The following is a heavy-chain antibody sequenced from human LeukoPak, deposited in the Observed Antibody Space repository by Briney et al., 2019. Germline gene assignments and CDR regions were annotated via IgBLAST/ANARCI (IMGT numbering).Heavy chain of an antibody. D-gene: IGHD2-2*03. V-gene: IGHV3-48*01. CDR3: ARLMDRARRDAFDI. CDR2: ISSSSSTK. Sequence: GGSLRLSCAPSGFSFSNYNMNWVRQAPGKGLEWVSYISSSSSTKNYADSVKGRFTVSRDNAWDSLYLQMNSLRAEDTAVYYCARLMDRARRDAFDIWGQGTMVTVSS. CDR1: GFSFSNYN. J-gene: IGHJ3*02.